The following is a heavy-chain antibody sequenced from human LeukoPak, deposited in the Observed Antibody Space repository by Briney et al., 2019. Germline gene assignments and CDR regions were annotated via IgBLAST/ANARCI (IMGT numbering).Heavy chain of an antibody. CDR1: GGTFSSYA. J-gene: IGHJ6*02. D-gene: IGHD2-2*01. CDR3: ASEYCSSTSCLGNYYYGMDV. Sequence: SVKVSCKASGGTFSSYAISWVRQAPGQGLEWMGRIIPIFGIANYAQKFQGRVTITADKSTSTAYMELSSQRSEDTAVYYSASEYCSSTSCLGNYYYGMDVWGQGTTVTVSS. V-gene: IGHV1-69*04. CDR2: IIPIFGIA.